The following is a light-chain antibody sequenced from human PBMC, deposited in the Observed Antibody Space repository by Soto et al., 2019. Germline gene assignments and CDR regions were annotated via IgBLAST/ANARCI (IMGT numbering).Light chain of an antibody. V-gene: IGKV4-1*01. CDR2: WAS. Sequence: DIVMTQSADSHAASLGYRAPIHCQSSQSVLSNSNNKKYLAWYQQKPGQPPKLLIHWASIRESGVPDRFSGSGSGTDFTLTINSLQAEDVAVYYCQQYYSTPWTVGQGNKVDNK. J-gene: IGKJ1*01. CDR1: QSVLSNSNNKKY. CDR3: QQYYSTPWT.